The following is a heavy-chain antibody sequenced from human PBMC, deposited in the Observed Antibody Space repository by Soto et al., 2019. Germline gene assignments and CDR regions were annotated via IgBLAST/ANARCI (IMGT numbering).Heavy chain of an antibody. Sequence: QLQLQESGSGLVKPSQTLSLTCTVSGVSIGSGDYSWSWIRQPPGKGREWLGYSYHRGNNYYNPSLESRLTMSADRSQNQLSLSLRSVTAADTAMYYCVCSEYNMVAGPNGFVPWGQGILVIVSS. CDR3: VCSEYNMVAGPNGFVP. V-gene: IGHV4-30-2*01. J-gene: IGHJ5*02. CDR2: SYHRGNN. CDR1: GVSIGSGDYS. D-gene: IGHD1-20*01.